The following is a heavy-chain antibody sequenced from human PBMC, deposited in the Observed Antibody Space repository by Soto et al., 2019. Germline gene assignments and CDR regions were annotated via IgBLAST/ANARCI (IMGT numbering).Heavy chain of an antibody. CDR3: AKPTDKDPSQWLVPYHSGFYP. V-gene: IGHV3-23*01. CDR2: ISGSGGST. Sequence: EVQLLESGGGLVQPGGSLRLSCAASGFTFSSYAMSWVRQAPGKGLEWVSAISGSGGSTYYADSVKARFTISRDNSKNTLYLQMNSLRSEDTAVYYCAKPTDKDPSQWLVPYHSGFYPGGQGTGVTV. J-gene: IGHJ5*02. CDR1: GFTFSSYA. D-gene: IGHD6-19*01.